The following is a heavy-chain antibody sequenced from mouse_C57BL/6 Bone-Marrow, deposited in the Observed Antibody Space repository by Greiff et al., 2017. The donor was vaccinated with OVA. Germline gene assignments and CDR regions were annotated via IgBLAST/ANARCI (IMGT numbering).Heavy chain of an antibody. CDR3: ARNPVAPYYYGSYWYFDV. CDR1: GFSLTSYG. D-gene: IGHD1-1*01. J-gene: IGHJ1*03. V-gene: IGHV2-2*01. CDR2: IWSGGST. Sequence: VQVVESGPGLVQPSQSLSITCTVSGFSLTSYGVHWVRQSPGKGLEWLGVIWSGGSTDYNAAFISRLSISKDNSKSQVFFKMNSLQADDTAIYYCARNPVAPYYYGSYWYFDVWGTGTTVTVSS.